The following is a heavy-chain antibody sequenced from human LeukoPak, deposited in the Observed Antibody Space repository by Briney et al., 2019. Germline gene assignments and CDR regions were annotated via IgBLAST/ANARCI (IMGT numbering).Heavy chain of an antibody. CDR3: ARYSSGWYDL. Sequence: GGSLRLSCAASGFSFSSYWMSWVRQTPRKGLEWVANIKPDGSGKFYVDSVKGRFTMSRDNAKNTLYLQMNSLRAEDTAVYYCARYSSGWYDLWGQGTLVTVSS. J-gene: IGHJ5*02. D-gene: IGHD6-19*01. CDR1: GFSFSSYW. CDR2: IKPDGSGK. V-gene: IGHV3-7*01.